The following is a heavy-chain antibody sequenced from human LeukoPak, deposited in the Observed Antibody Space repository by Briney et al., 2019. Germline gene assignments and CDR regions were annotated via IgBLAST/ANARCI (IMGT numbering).Heavy chain of an antibody. CDR1: GGSLSSYY. CDR2: IYYGGST. V-gene: IGHV4-59*01. CDR3: ARVSGIAARPDYFYYMDV. D-gene: IGHD6-6*01. J-gene: IGHJ6*03. Sequence: SETLSLTCTVSGGSLSSYYWNWIRQPPGKGPEWIGYIYYGGSTRYNPSLKNRVSISLDTSKNQFSLKLRSVTAADTAVYYCARVSGIAARPDYFYYMDVWGKGTTVTVSS.